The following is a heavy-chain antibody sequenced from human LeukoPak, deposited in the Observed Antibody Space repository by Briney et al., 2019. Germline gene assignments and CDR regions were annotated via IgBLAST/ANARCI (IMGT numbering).Heavy chain of an antibody. V-gene: IGHV3-23*01. Sequence: GGSLRLSCAASGFTFSSYATSWVRQAPGKGLEWVSAISGSGGSTYYADSVKGRFTISRDNSKNTLYLQMNSLRAEDTAVYYCAKEGSGWYLPGWFDPWGQGTLVTVSS. CDR1: GFTFSSYA. J-gene: IGHJ5*02. CDR2: ISGSGGST. D-gene: IGHD6-19*01. CDR3: AKEGSGWYLPGWFDP.